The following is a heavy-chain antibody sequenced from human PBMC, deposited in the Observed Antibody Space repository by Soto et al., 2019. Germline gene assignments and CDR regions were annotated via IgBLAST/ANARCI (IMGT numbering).Heavy chain of an antibody. V-gene: IGHV3-23*01. CDR1: GFTFSNYA. CDR2: ISAGGGST. J-gene: IGHJ4*02. D-gene: IGHD7-27*01. Sequence: GGSLRLSCVGSGFTFSNYAMTWVRQAPGKGLEWVSLISAGGGSTYYADSVKGRFTISRDNSKNTLYLQMNSLRVEDTAVYYCSHWGFFWGRGTLVTVSS. CDR3: SHWGFF.